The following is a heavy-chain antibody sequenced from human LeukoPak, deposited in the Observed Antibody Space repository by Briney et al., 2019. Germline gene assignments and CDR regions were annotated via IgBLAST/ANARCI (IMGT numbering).Heavy chain of an antibody. Sequence: SETLSLTCTIYGESFKTYYGLWVRQPPGKGLEWIGEISHSGITNYNPSLKSRVTLSVDMSKNQFSLRLSSVTAADTAIYYCARDGGPNNYWFDPWGQGALVSVSS. CDR3: ARDGGPNNYWFDP. J-gene: IGHJ5*02. D-gene: IGHD4-23*01. CDR2: ISHSGIT. V-gene: IGHV4-34*01. CDR1: GESFKTYY.